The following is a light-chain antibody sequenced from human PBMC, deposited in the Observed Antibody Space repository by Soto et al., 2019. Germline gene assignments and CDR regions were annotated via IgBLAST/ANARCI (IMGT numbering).Light chain of an antibody. CDR1: QSVSSY. J-gene: IGKJ5*01. CDR2: DAS. CDR3: QQRSNWPRG. V-gene: IGKV3-11*01. Sequence: RVLTQSPATLSLSPGERATLSCRASQSVSSYLAWYQQKPGQAPRLLIYDASNRATGIPARFSGSGSGTDFTLTISSLEPEDFAVYYCQQRSNWPRGFGQGTRLEIK.